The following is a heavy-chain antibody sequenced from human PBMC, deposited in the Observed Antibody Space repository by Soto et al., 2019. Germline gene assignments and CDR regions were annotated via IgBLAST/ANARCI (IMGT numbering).Heavy chain of an antibody. V-gene: IGHV3-30*04. D-gene: IGHD6-6*01. CDR1: GFTFSSYA. Sequence: GGSLRLSCAASGFTFSSYAMHWVRQAPGKGLEWVAVISYDGSNKYYADSVKGRFTISRDNSKNTLYLQMNSLRAEDTAVYYCARDRVGGSSSSYFDYWGQGTLVTVSS. CDR2: ISYDGSNK. CDR3: ARDRVGGSSSSYFDY. J-gene: IGHJ4*02.